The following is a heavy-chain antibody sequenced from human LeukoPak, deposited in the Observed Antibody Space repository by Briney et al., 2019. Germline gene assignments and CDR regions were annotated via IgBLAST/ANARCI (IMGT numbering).Heavy chain of an antibody. V-gene: IGHV3-30-3*01. Sequence: GGSLRLSCAASGFTFSSYSMHWVRQAPGKGLEWVAVISYDGINKYYADSVKGRFTISRDNSKNTLYLQMSSLRAEDSALYYCARDVGVVMFDYWGQGTLVTVSS. CDR1: GFTFSSYS. D-gene: IGHD3-3*01. CDR2: ISYDGINK. CDR3: ARDVGVVMFDY. J-gene: IGHJ4*02.